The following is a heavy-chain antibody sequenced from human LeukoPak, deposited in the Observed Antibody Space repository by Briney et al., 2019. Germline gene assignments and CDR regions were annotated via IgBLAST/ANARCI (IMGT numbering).Heavy chain of an antibody. CDR1: GDSISSGSYY. J-gene: IGHJ6*03. V-gene: IGHV4-61*02. CDR2: IYTSGTT. CDR3: ARGYSSSSTLYYYYYYMDV. D-gene: IGHD6-6*01. Sequence: PSETLSLTCTVSGDSISSGSYYWSWLRQPAGKGLEWIGRIYTSGTTNYNPSLKSRVTMSVDTSKNQFSLKLSSVTAADTAVYYCARGYSSSSTLYYYYYYMDVWGKGTTVTVSS.